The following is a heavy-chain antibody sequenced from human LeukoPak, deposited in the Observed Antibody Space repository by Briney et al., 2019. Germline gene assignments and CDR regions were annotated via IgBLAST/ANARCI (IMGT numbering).Heavy chain of an antibody. J-gene: IGHJ3*02. CDR3: ARGQYYYDRSGYHDAFDI. Sequence: ASVKVSCKASGYTLTSYYVHWVRQAPGQGPEWMGISNPSRGSTSYAEKFQGRVTMTKDTSTSIVYMELSSLRAEDTAVYYRARGQYYYDRSGYHDAFDIWGQGTMVTVSP. D-gene: IGHD3-22*01. CDR1: GYTLTSYY. CDR2: SNPSRGST. V-gene: IGHV1-46*01.